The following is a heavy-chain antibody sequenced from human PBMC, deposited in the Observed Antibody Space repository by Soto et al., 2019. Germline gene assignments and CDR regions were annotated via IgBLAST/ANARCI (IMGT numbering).Heavy chain of an antibody. CDR3: ATGKVIVGN. J-gene: IGHJ4*02. V-gene: IGHV1-24*01. CDR2: FDPEEGET. Sequence: QVQLVQSGAEVKKPGASVKGSCKVSGYTLTELYIHWVRHEPGKGLEWMGGFDPEEGETIYAQKFQGRVTMTEDTSTDTSYMELSSLRAEDTSVYYCATGKVIVGNWGQGTMVTVSS. CDR1: GYTLTELY. D-gene: IGHD2-21*01.